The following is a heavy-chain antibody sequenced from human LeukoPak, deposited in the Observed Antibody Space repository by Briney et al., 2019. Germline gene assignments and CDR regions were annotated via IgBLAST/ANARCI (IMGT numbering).Heavy chain of an antibody. CDR2: VSNDGRNK. CDR1: RLTFSSYA. J-gene: IGHJ4*02. CDR3: ARGSFSSSWYCDY. V-gene: IGHV3-30*04. D-gene: IGHD6-13*01. Sequence: GGSLRLSCVASRLTFSSYAIHWVRQAPGKGLEWVAVVSNDGRNKYYADSVKGRFTISRDNYKNMLYLQMNSLRAEDTAVYYCARGSFSSSWYCDYWGQGTLVTVSS.